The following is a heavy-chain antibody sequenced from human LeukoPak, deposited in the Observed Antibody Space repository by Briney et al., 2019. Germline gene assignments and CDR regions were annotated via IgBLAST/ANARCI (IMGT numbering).Heavy chain of an antibody. CDR3: ARDGAPPSGTEDYYYYGMDV. J-gene: IGHJ6*02. Sequence: ASVKVSCKASGYFFTGYGISCVRQAPGQGLEWMGWISAYNGNTNYAQKLQGRVTMTTDTSTSTAYMELRSLRSDDTAVYYCARDGAPPSGTEDYYYYGMDVWGQGTTVTVSS. CDR1: GYFFTGYG. D-gene: IGHD1-7*01. CDR2: ISAYNGNT. V-gene: IGHV1-18*01.